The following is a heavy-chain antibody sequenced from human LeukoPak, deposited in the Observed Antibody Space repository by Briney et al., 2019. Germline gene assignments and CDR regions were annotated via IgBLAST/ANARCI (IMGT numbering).Heavy chain of an antibody. CDR3: ARGRSYYGSGTTFDY. CDR1: GGSFSGYY. V-gene: IGHV4-34*01. Sequence: SETLSLTCAVYGGSFSGYYWSWIRQPPGKGLEWIGEINHSGSTNYNPSLKSRVTISVDTSKNQFSLKLSSGTAADTAVYYCARGRSYYGSGTTFDYWGQGTLVTVSS. D-gene: IGHD3-10*01. J-gene: IGHJ4*02. CDR2: INHSGST.